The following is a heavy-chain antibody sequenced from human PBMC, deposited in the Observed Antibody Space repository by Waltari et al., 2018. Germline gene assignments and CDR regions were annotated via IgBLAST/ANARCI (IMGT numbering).Heavy chain of an antibody. CDR3: ATYIGASLGTAAFDV. CDR1: GVSITSTRHY. V-gene: IGHV4-39*01. D-gene: IGHD5-12*01. J-gene: IGHJ3*01. Sequence: QLQLQESGPGLVKPSETLSLTCSVSGVSITSTRHYWGWIRQPPGQGLEWIGTLSYTGATYSSPALKSRVTISSDTSKNQVSLQLGSVTAADTAVYYCATYIGASLGTAAFDVWGQGTMVTVSS. CDR2: LSYTGAT.